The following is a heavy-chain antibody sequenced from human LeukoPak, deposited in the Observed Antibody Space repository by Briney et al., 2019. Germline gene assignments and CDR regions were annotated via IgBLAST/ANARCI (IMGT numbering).Heavy chain of an antibody. CDR1: GYSFTSYW. CDR3: ARHYDSSGYYNEVGVEFDY. J-gene: IGHJ4*02. Sequence: GESLQISCKGSGYSFTSYWIGWVRQMPGKGLEWMGIIYPGDSDTRYSPSFQGQVTISADKSISTAYLQWSSLKASDTAMYYCARHYDSSGYYNEVGVEFDYWGQGTLVTVSS. V-gene: IGHV5-51*01. CDR2: IYPGDSDT. D-gene: IGHD3-22*01.